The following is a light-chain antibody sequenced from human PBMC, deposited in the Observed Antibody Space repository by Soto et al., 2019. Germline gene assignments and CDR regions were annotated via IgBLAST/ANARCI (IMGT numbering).Light chain of an antibody. Sequence: QSALTQPASVSGSPGQSITISCTGTSTDVGDYNYVSWYQQHPGKAPKLLIYEVTNRPSGVSDRFSGSKSGNTASLTISGLQAEDEAVYHCTSYSSGSSLRVFGGGTKLTVL. CDR1: STDVGDYNY. CDR3: TSYSSGSSLRV. J-gene: IGLJ3*02. V-gene: IGLV2-14*01. CDR2: EVT.